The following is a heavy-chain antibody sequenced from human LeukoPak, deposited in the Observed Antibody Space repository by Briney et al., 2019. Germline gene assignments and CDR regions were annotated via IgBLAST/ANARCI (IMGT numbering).Heavy chain of an antibody. CDR3: ARDYGTSGYDLHDY. J-gene: IGHJ4*02. D-gene: IGHD3-22*01. V-gene: IGHV3-7*01. Sequence: GGSLRLSCAASGFTFSSYWMTWVRQAPGKGLERVANIKQDGSEEHYVDSVKGRFSISRDNAKDSLYLQMNSPRDEDTAVYYCARDYGTSGYDLHDYWGQGTLVTVSS. CDR1: GFTFSSYW. CDR2: IKQDGSEE.